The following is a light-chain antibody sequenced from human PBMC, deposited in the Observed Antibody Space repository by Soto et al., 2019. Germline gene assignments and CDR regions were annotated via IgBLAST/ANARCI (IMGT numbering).Light chain of an antibody. Sequence: SYELTQPPSVSVAPGQTARITCGGNNIGSESVHWYQQKPDQAPVLVVYDDSDRPSGIPERFSGSNSGNTATLAISRVEAWDEADYYCQVWDSSSDLVVFGGGTKLTVL. J-gene: IGLJ2*01. CDR3: QVWDSSSDLVV. V-gene: IGLV3-21*02. CDR2: DDS. CDR1: NIGSES.